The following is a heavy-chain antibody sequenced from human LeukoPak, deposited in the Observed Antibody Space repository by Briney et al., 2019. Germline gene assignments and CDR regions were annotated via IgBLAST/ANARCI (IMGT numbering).Heavy chain of an antibody. CDR2: IKRDGSEK. J-gene: IGHJ6*03. CDR3: ARDAARNYYMDV. V-gene: IGHV3-7*01. D-gene: IGHD6-25*01. CDR1: GFTFSNYW. Sequence: GGSLRLSCAASGFTFSNYWMSWVRQAPGKGLEWVANIKRDGSEKCYVDSVKGRFTISRDNDKNSLYLQMKSLRDEDTALYYCARDAARNYYMDVWGKGTTVTVSS.